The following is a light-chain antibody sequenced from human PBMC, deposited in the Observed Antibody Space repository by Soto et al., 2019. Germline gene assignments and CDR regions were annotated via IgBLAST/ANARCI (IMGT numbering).Light chain of an antibody. J-gene: IGKJ1*01. CDR3: QQYYSTLPT. Sequence: DIVMTQSPDSLAVSLCERATINCKSSQSVLYSSNNKNYLAWYQQKPGQPPKLLIYRASTRESGVPDRFSGSGSGTDFTLTISSLQAEDVAVYYCQQYYSTLPTFGQGTKVEIK. CDR1: QSVLYSSNNKNY. V-gene: IGKV4-1*01. CDR2: RAS.